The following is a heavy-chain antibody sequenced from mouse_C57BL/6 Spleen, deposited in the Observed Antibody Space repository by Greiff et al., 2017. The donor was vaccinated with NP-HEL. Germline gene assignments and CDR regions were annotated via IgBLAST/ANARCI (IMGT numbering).Heavy chain of an antibody. J-gene: IGHJ1*03. Sequence: VQLQQSGAELVMPGASVKLSCKASGYTFTSYWMHWVKQRPGPGLEWIGEIDPSDSYTNSKQKCKGKSTLTVDKSSSTAYLPPSSLTSAGSAVYYCANYCGSGCFDVWGTGTTVTVPS. CDR2: IDPSDSYT. D-gene: IGHD1-1*01. CDR3: ANYCGSGCFDV. CDR1: GYTFTSYW. V-gene: IGHV1-69*01.